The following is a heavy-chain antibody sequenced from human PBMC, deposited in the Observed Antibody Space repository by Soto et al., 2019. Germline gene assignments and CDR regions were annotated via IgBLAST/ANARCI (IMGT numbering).Heavy chain of an antibody. D-gene: IGHD5-18*01. J-gene: IGHJ6*02. CDR2: IYYSGST. CDR1: GGSISSGDYY. CDR3: ASSRGLQLWPSGRYYYYYGMDV. V-gene: IGHV4-30-4*01. Sequence: SETLSLTCTVSGGSISSGDYYWSWIRQPPGKGLEWIGYIYYSGSTYYNPSPKSRVTISVDTSKNQFSLKLSSVTAADTAVYYCASSRGLQLWPSGRYYYYYGMDVWGQGTTVTVSS.